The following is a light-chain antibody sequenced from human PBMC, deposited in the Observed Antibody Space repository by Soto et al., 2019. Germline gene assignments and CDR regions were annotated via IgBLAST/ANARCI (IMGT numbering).Light chain of an antibody. CDR2: GAS. V-gene: IGKV3-20*01. J-gene: IGKJ5*01. CDR1: QSVRSRY. CDR3: QQYGSSPSIT. Sequence: EFVLTQSPGTLSLSPRERATLSCRASQSVRSRYLAWYQQKPGQAPRLLIYGASSRATGIPDRFSGSGSGTDFTLTISRLEPEDFAVYYCQQYGSSPSITFGQGTRLEIK.